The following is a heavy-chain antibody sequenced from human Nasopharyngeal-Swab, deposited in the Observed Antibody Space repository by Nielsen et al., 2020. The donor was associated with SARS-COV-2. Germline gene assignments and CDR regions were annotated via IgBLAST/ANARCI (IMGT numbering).Heavy chain of an antibody. CDR2: INSDGSST. CDR3: ARDPVVNAFDI. V-gene: IGHV3-74*01. D-gene: IGHD3-22*01. Sequence: GESLKISCVASGFTLSTYWMHWVRQAPGKGLVWVSRINSDGSSTSYADSVKGRFTISRDNAKNTLYLQMNSLRAEDTAVYYCARDPVVNAFDIWGQGTMVTVSS. J-gene: IGHJ3*02. CDR1: GFTLSTYW.